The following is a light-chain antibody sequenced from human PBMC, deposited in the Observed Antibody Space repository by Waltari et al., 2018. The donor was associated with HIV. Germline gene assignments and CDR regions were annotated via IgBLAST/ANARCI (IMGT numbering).Light chain of an antibody. Sequence: QSVLTQPPSVSADPGQKVTISCSGSNSNIGDNHVSWYQQHPGKTPNLLIYEVSKWPSGVPDRFAGTKSGNTASLTSSGLRADDEADYYCCSYGGTYNVFGTGTKVTIL. CDR2: EVS. CDR3: CSYGGTYNV. J-gene: IGLJ1*01. V-gene: IGLV2-11*01. CDR1: NSNIGDNH.